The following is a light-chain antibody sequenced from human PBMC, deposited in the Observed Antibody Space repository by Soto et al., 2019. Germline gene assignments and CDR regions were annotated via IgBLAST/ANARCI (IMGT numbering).Light chain of an antibody. CDR3: SSFTSKSTLI. CDR2: EVR. CDR1: NRDVGSYNL. Sequence: QSALTQPASVSGSPGQSITIACTGTNRDVGSYNLVSWYQQRPGEAPKLIISEVRNRPSGISYRFTGSKSGNTASLTISGLQAEDEAHYYCSSFTSKSTLIFGGGTKVTVL. V-gene: IGLV2-14*01. J-gene: IGLJ2*01.